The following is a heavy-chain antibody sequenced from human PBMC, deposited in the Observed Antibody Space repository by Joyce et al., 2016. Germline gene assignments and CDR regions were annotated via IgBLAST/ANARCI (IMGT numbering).Heavy chain of an antibody. J-gene: IGHJ3*01. Sequence: EVQLVESGGGLVQPGGSLRLSCGASGFTFSGNSMSWLRQAPGGGLEWVANIKQDGSAVYYLDSVKGRFTVSRDNARSLVHLQMVSLRVEDTALYYCARGKAFDVWGQGTMVTVSS. CDR1: GFTFSGNS. V-gene: IGHV3-7*01. CDR2: IKQDGSAV. CDR3: ARGKAFDV.